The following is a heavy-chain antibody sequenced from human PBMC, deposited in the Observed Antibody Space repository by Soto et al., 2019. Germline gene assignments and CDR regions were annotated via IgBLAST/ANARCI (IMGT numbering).Heavy chain of an antibody. CDR1: GLTFSSYE. Sequence: SLRLSCAATGLTFSSYEMNWVRQAPGKGLEWVSYISSSGSTIYYTDSVKGRFTISRDNAKNSLYLQMNSLRAEDMAVYYCARDSDSLVRGAIGYFDYWGQGTLVTVSS. CDR2: ISSSGSTI. CDR3: ARDSDSLVRGAIGYFDY. J-gene: IGHJ4*02. V-gene: IGHV3-48*03. D-gene: IGHD3-10*01.